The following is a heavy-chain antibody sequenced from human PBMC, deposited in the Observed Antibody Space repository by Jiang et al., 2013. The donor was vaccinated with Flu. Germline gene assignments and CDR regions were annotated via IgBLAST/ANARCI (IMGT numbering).Heavy chain of an antibody. J-gene: IGHJ6*02. D-gene: IGHD1-26*01. CDR3: ARDVGAGRRYYQYGMDV. Sequence: GAEVKKPGASVKVSCKASGYTFTSYDINWVRQATGQGLEWMGWMNPNSGNTGYAQKFQGRVTMTRNTSISTAYMELSSLRSEDTAVYYCARDVGAGRRYYQYGMDVWGQGTTVTVSS. V-gene: IGHV1-8*01. CDR1: GYTFTSYD. CDR2: MNPNSGNT.